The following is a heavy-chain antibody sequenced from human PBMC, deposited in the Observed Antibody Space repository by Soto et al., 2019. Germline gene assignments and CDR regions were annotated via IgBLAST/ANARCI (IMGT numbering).Heavy chain of an antibody. J-gene: IGHJ3*02. D-gene: IGHD2-2*01. V-gene: IGHV3-23*01. CDR1: GFTFSSYA. CDR3: AKDTPESYCSSTSCDAKPDDAFDI. Sequence: GESLKISCAASGFTFSSYAMSWVRQAPGKGLEWVSAISGSGGSTYYADSVKGRFTISRDNSKNTLYLQMNSLRAEDTAVYYCAKDTPESYCSSTSCDAKPDDAFDIWGQGTMVTVSS. CDR2: ISGSGGST.